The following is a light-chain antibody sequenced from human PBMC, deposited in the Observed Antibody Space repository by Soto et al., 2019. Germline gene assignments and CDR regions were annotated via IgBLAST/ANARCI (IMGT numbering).Light chain of an antibody. Sequence: QSALTQPRSVSGSPGQSVTISCTGTSSDVAIYNYISWYQQHPGEAPKLMIHDVSERPSGVPDRFSGSKSGNTASLTISGVQAEDEADYYCCSYAGSYTFARNVFGTGTKVTVL. CDR1: SSDVAIYNY. V-gene: IGLV2-11*01. CDR2: DVS. CDR3: CSYAGSYTFARNV. J-gene: IGLJ1*01.